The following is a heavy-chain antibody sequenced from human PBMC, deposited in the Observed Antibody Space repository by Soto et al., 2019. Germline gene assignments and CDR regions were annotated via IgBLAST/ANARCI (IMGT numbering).Heavy chain of an antibody. Sequence: SDTLSLTCTVSGGSISIGGYYWSWIRQHPGTGLEWIGYISYSGSTYYNPSLKSRVTISVDTSKSQFSLKLSSVTAADTAVYYCAKDSGYNYGYFRWFDPWGQGTLVTVSS. CDR2: ISYSGST. V-gene: IGHV4-31*03. D-gene: IGHD5-18*01. CDR1: GGSISIGGYY. J-gene: IGHJ5*02. CDR3: AKDSGYNYGYFRWFDP.